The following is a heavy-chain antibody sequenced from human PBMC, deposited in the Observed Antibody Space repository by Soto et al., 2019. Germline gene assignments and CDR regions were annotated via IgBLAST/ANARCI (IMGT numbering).Heavy chain of an antibody. CDR2: ISYDGSNK. D-gene: IGHD6-6*01. CDR3: AKVSIAAPGTQGYYIDV. J-gene: IGHJ6*03. Sequence: SLRLSCAASGFTLSSYGMHWVRQAPGKGLEWVAVISYDGSNKYYADSVKGRFTISRDNSKNTLYLQMNSLRAEDTAVYYCAKVSIAAPGTQGYYIDVWGKGTTVTVSS. V-gene: IGHV3-30*18. CDR1: GFTLSSYG.